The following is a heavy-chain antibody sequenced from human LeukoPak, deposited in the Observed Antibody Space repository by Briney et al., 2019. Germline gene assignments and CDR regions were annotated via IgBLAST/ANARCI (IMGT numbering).Heavy chain of an antibody. CDR1: GGSISSYY. D-gene: IGHD4/OR15-4a*01. V-gene: IGHV4-59*08. J-gene: IGHJ4*02. CDR2: IYYSGST. Sequence: PSETLSLTCTVSGGSISSYYWSWIRQPPGKGLEWIGYIYYSGSTNYNPSLKSRVTISVDTSKNQFSLKLSSVTAADTAVYYCARLRVRRFDYWGQGTLVTVSS. CDR3: ARLRVRRFDY.